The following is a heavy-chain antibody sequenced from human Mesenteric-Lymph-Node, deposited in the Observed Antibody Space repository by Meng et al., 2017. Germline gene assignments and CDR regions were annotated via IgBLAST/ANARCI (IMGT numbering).Heavy chain of an antibody. J-gene: IGHJ4*02. CDR3: AGDSSMRLDS. V-gene: IGHV4-38-2*02. Sequence: SETLSLTCTVSGYSISSGYYWGWIRQPPGKGLEWIGSIYYSGNTYYNPSLHSRVTISVDTSKNQFSLKLSSVTAADTAIYFCAGDSSMRLDSWGQGTLVTVSS. CDR2: IYYSGNT. CDR1: GYSISSGYY.